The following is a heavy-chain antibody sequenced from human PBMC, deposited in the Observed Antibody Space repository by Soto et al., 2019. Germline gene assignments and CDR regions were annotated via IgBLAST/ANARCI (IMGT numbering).Heavy chain of an antibody. CDR2: IIPIFGTA. CDR1: GGTFSSYA. CDR3: AREGVPVSSGIAAAGFDN. J-gene: IGHJ4*02. V-gene: IGHV1-69*13. Sequence: GASVKVSCKASGGTFSSYAISWVRQAPGQGLEWMGGIIPIFGTANYAQKFQGRVTITADESTSTAYMELSSLRSEDTAVYYCAREGVPVSSGIAAAGFDNWGQGTMVTVSS. D-gene: IGHD6-13*01.